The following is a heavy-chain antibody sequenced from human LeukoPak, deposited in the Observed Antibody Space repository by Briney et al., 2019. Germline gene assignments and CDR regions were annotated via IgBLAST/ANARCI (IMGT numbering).Heavy chain of an antibody. Sequence: PGGSLRLSCAASGFTVSSNYMSWVRQAPGEGLEWVSVIYSGGSTYYADSVKGRFTISRDSSKKTLYLQMNSLRAEDTAVYYCASSSGPDAFDIWGQGTMVTVSS. CDR2: IYSGGST. J-gene: IGHJ3*02. D-gene: IGHD1-26*01. CDR3: ASSSGPDAFDI. CDR1: GFTVSSNY. V-gene: IGHV3-66*02.